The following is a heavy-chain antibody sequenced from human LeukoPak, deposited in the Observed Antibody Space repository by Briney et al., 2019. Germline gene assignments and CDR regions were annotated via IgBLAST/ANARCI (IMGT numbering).Heavy chain of an antibody. CDR2: ISWNSGSI. CDR1: GFTFDDYA. J-gene: IGHJ4*02. CDR3: AKDKVTMVRGVIITLGKSLDY. V-gene: IGHV3-9*01. D-gene: IGHD3-10*01. Sequence: PGGSLRLSCAASGFTFDDYAMHWVRQAPGKGLEWVSGISWNSGSIGYADSVKGRFTISRDNAKNSLYLQMNSLRAEDTALYYCAKDKVTMVRGVIITLGKSLDYWGQGTLVTVSS.